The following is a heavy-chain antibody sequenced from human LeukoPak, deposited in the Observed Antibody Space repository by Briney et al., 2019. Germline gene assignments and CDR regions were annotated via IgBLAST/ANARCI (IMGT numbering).Heavy chain of an antibody. CDR1: GFTVSSNY. V-gene: IGHV3-66*01. CDR3: AKETYYDSSGYYYFDY. Sequence: GGSLRLPCAASGFTVSSNYMSLVRQAPGKGLEWVSVIYSGGSTYYADSVKGRFTISRDNSKNTLYLQMNSLRAEDTAVYYCAKETYYDSSGYYYFDYWGQGTLVTVSS. J-gene: IGHJ4*02. D-gene: IGHD3-22*01. CDR2: IYSGGST.